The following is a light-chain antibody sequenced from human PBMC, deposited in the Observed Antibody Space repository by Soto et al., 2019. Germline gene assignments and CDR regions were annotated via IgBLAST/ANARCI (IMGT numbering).Light chain of an antibody. CDR1: SSDVENYKL. V-gene: IGLV2-23*02. CDR3: CSSVGSYV. J-gene: IGLJ1*01. Sequence: QSVLNQPASVSGSPGQSVTISCTATSSDVENYKLVSWYQQHPGKAHKLIIYEVTKRPSGVSNRFSGSKSANTASLTISGLQPEDEADYYCCSSVGSYVFGTGTKVTVL. CDR2: EVT.